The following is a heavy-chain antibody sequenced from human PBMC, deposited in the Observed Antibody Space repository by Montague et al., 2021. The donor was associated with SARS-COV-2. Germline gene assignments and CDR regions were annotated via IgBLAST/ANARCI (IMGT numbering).Heavy chain of an antibody. V-gene: IGHV4-59*01. CDR1: GASMKSYY. J-gene: IGHJ4*02. Sequence: SETLSLTCRVSGASMKSYYWTWVRQSPGKGLQWIGYTYYSGSTSYDPSLQSRLTMTVDTSKNQFTLRLMSVTAADSAVYYCARVEGMIGGITHFDYWGQGLPVTVSS. CDR2: TYYSGST. CDR3: ARVEGMIGGITHFDY. D-gene: IGHD2-21*01.